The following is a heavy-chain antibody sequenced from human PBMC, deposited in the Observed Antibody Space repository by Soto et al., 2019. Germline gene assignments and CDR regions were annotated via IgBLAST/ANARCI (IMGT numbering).Heavy chain of an antibody. V-gene: IGHV1-18*01. J-gene: IGHJ6*02. Sequence: QVQLVQSGAEVKKPGASVKVSCKASGYTFTSYGISWVRQAPXQGLXXMGWTSAYKGNTNYAQKLQGRVTMTTDTSXXXXXXXXXXXXXXXXXXXXXXXXXWLVGGXXXGMDVWGQGTTVTVSS. D-gene: IGHD6-19*01. CDR3: XXXXWLVGGXXXGMDV. CDR2: TSAYKGNT. CDR1: GYTFTSYG.